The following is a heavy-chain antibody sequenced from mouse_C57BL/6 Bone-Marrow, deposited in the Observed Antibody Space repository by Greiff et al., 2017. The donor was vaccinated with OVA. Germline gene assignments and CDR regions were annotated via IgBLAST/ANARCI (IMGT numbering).Heavy chain of an antibody. J-gene: IGHJ1*03. D-gene: IGHD1-1*01. Sequence: DVKLQESGPGLVKPSQSLSLTCSVTGYSITSGYYWNWIRQFPGNKLEWMGYISYDGSNNYNPSLKNRISITRDTSKNQFFLKLNSVTTEDTATYYCARDYGSSSHWYFDVWGTGTTVTVSS. CDR1: GYSITSGYY. CDR3: ARDYGSSSHWYFDV. V-gene: IGHV3-6*01. CDR2: ISYDGSN.